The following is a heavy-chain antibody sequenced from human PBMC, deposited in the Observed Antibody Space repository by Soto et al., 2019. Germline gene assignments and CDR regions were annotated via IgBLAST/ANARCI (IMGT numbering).Heavy chain of an antibody. CDR3: ARDQLRVTIFGVVRPVYGMDV. D-gene: IGHD3-3*01. CDR1: GGSISSYY. V-gene: IGHV4-4*07. CDR2: IYTSGST. Sequence: TLSLTCTVSGGSISSYYWSWIRQPAGKGLEWIGRIYTSGSTNYNPSLKSRVTMSVDTSKNQFSLKLSSVTAADTAVYYCARDQLRVTIFGVVRPVYGMDVWGQGTTVTVSS. J-gene: IGHJ6*02.